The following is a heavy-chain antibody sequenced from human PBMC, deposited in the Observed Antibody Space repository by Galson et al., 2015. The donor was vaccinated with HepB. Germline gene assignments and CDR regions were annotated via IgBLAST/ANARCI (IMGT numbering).Heavy chain of an antibody. CDR2: ISYDGSNK. D-gene: IGHD6-13*01. CDR3: ARVGQQQLRGAFDY. CDR1: GFTFSSYA. V-gene: IGHV3-30-3*01. J-gene: IGHJ4*02. Sequence: SLRLSCAASGFTFSSYAMHWVRQAPGKGLEWVAVISYDGSNKYYADSVKGRFTISRDNSKNTLYLQMNSLRAEDTAVYYCARVGQQQLRGAFDYWGQGTLVTVSS.